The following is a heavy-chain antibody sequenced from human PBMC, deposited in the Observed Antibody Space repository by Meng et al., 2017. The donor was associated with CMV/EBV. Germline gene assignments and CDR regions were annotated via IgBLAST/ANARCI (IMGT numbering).Heavy chain of an antibody. CDR2: IYYSGST. Sequence: TVSGGSISSSSYYWGWIRQHPGKGLEWIGSIYYSGSTYYNPSLKSRVTISVDTSKNQFSLKLSSVTAADTAVYYCARGDTAMVFFDYWGQGTLVTVSS. CDR1: GGSISSSSYY. J-gene: IGHJ4*02. V-gene: IGHV4-39*07. CDR3: ARGDTAMVFFDY. D-gene: IGHD5-18*01.